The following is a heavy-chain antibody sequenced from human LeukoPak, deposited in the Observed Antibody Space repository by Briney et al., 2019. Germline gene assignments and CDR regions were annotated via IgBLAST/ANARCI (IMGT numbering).Heavy chain of an antibody. CDR1: GYTFTGYY. D-gene: IGHD6-13*01. J-gene: IGHJ4*02. CDR2: INPNSGGT. Sequence: ASVKVSCKASGYTFTGYYMHWVRHAPGQGLEWMGWINPNSGGTNYAQKFQGRVTMTRDTSISTAYMELSRLRSDDTAVYYCARGEASIAEPPGYWGQGTLVTVSS. CDR3: ARGEASIAEPPGY. V-gene: IGHV1-2*02.